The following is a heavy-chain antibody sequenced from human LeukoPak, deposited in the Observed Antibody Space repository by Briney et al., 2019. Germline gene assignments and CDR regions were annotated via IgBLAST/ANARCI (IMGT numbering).Heavy chain of an antibody. CDR3: ARGHSSGWFLDY. V-gene: IGHV3-30*04. Sequence: GRSLRLSCAASGFTFSSYATHWVRQAPGKGLEWVAVISYDGSNKYYADSVKGRFTISRDNSKNTLYLQMNSLRAEDTAVYYCARGHSSGWFLDYWGQGTLVTVSS. J-gene: IGHJ4*02. CDR1: GFTFSSYA. CDR2: ISYDGSNK. D-gene: IGHD6-19*01.